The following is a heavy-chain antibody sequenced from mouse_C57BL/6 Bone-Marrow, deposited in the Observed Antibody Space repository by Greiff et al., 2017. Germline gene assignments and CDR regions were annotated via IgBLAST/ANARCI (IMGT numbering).Heavy chain of an antibody. Sequence: EVQLVESGGGLVQPGGSLKLSCAASGFTFSDYGMAWVRQAPRKGPEWVAFISNLAYSIYYADTVTGRFTISRENAKNTLYLEMSSLRSEDTAMYYCARLGYYYGHYAMDYWGQGTSVTVSS. J-gene: IGHJ4*01. V-gene: IGHV5-15*01. CDR3: ARLGYYYGHYAMDY. CDR1: GFTFSDYG. D-gene: IGHD1-1*01. CDR2: ISNLAYSI.